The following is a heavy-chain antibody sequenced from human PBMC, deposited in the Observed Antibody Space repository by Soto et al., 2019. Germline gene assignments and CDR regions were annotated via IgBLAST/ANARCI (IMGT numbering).Heavy chain of an antibody. CDR2: IYPGDSDT. CDR3: ARLSSNCCEH. V-gene: IGHV5-51*01. J-gene: IGHJ4*02. CDR1: EYSFTNYW. Sequence: GESLKISFKGSEYSFTNYWIGWVRQMPGKVLEWMGIIYPGDSDTRYSPSFQGQVTISDEKSITTAYLQWSSLKASDRAMYYCARLSSNCCEHWGQGTLVNDYS. D-gene: IGHD2-21*02.